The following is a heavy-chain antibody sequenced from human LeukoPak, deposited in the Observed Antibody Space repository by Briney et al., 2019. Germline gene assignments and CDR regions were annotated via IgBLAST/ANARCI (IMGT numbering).Heavy chain of an antibody. Sequence: SETLSLTCTVSGGAIRSHYWNWIRQPAGKGLEWIGRIYSSGYTNDNPFLKSRIAMSVDMSKNQFSLRLNSVTAADTAVYYCARGEHSVDSWGQGMLVTVSS. CDR2: IYSSGYT. CDR1: GGAIRSHY. D-gene: IGHD1/OR15-1a*01. V-gene: IGHV4-4*07. CDR3: ARGEHSVDS. J-gene: IGHJ4*02.